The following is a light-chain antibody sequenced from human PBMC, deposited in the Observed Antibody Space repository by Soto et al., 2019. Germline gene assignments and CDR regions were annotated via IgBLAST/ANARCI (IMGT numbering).Light chain of an antibody. V-gene: IGLV2-14*03. Sequence: QSVLTQPASVSGSPGQSITISCTGTSSDVGNYNYVSWYQQHPGKAPKLMIYDVSNRPSGVSNRFSGSKSGNTASLTISGLQTEDEADYYCNSYTSSSTLVSGTGTKVTVL. CDR3: NSYTSSSTLV. CDR2: DVS. J-gene: IGLJ1*01. CDR1: SSDVGNYNY.